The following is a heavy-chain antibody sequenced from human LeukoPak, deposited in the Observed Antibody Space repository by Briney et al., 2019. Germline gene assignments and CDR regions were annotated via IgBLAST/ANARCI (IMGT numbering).Heavy chain of an antibody. V-gene: IGHV4-34*01. CDR3: ARDYFTRYCSGGSCYFDAFDI. J-gene: IGHJ3*02. D-gene: IGHD2-15*01. Sequence: SETLSLTCAVYGGSFSGYYWSWIRQPPGKGLEWIGEVNHSGSTNYNPSLKSRVTISIDTSKNQFSLKLSSVTAADTAVYYCARDYFTRYCSGGSCYFDAFDIWGQGTMVTVSS. CDR1: GGSFSGYY. CDR2: VNHSGST.